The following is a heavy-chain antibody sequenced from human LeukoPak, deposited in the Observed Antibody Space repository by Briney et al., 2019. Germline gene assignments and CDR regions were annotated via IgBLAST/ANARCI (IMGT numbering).Heavy chain of an antibody. J-gene: IGHJ4*02. CDR2: MYYSGST. D-gene: IGHD3-10*01. CDR1: GGSIRSYY. V-gene: IGHV4-59*01. CDR3: AREASRAGTYYFDY. Sequence: PSETLSLTCAVSGGSIRSYYWNWVRQPPGKGLEWIGYMYYSGSTNYNPSLKSRVTISVDTSKNQFSLKLRSVTAADTAVYFCAREASRAGTYYFDYWGQGTLLTVSS.